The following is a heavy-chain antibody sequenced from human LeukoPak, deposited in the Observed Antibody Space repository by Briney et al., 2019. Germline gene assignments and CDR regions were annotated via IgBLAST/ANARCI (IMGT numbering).Heavy chain of an antibody. CDR1: GFTFNSYW. V-gene: IGHV3-74*01. CDR3: ARGGYHHGFDI. Sequence: GGSLRLSCAASGFTFNSYWFHWVRQAPGKGLVWVSRINGDGSDTIYAVSVKGRFTISRDNAKSTVYLQMNSLKAEDTAVYYCARGGYHHGFDIWGQGTMVTVSS. D-gene: IGHD2-15*01. J-gene: IGHJ3*02. CDR2: INGDGSDT.